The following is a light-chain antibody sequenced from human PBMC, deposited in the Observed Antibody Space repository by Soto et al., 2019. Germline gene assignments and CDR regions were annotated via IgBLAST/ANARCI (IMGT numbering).Light chain of an antibody. V-gene: IGLV2-8*01. CDR2: EVT. CDR3: CSYADNTDYV. Sequence: QSVLTQPPSASGSLGQAVTISCTGTSSDVGAYNYVSWYQQHPGKAPKLMIYEVTRRSSGVPDRFSGSKSGNTASLNVSGLQAEDEADYYCCSYADNTDYVFGTGTKVTVL. J-gene: IGLJ1*01. CDR1: SSDVGAYNY.